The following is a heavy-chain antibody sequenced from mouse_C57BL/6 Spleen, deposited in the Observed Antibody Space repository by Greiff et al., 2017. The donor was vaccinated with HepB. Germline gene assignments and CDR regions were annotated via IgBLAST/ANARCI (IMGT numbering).Heavy chain of an antibody. CDR3: VRHEGTTVPRDWFAY. V-gene: IGHV10-1*01. Sequence: EVQLQESGGGLVQPKGSLKLSCAASGFSFNTYAMNWVRQAPGKGLEWVARIRSKSNNYATYYADSVKDRFTISRDDSESMLYLQMNNLKTEDTAMYYCVRHEGTTVPRDWFAYWGQGTLVTVSA. J-gene: IGHJ3*01. D-gene: IGHD1-1*01. CDR2: IRSKSNNYAT. CDR1: GFSFNTYA.